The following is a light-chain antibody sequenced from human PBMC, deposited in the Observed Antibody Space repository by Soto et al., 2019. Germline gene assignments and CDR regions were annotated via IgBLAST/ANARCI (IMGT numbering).Light chain of an antibody. Sequence: QSALTQPPSASGSPGPSVTIPCAGTSKDVGGYNFVSWYQQHPGKAPKLLIYEVSKRPSGVPDRFSGSKAGSTASLTVSGLQVEDEADYDCTSYGGRANWLFGVGTKLTVL. CDR2: EVS. J-gene: IGLJ3*02. V-gene: IGLV2-8*01. CDR3: TSYGGRANWL. CDR1: SKDVGGYNF.